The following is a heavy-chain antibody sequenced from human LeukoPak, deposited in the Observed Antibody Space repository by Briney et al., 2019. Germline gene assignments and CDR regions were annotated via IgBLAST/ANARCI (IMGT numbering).Heavy chain of an antibody. CDR3: ARVHGDYEGRPYYYYGMDV. J-gene: IGHJ6*02. D-gene: IGHD4-17*01. Sequence: ASVKVSCKASGYTFTSYDINWVRQATGQGLEWMGWMNPNSGNTGYAQKFQGRVTMTRNTSISTAYMELSSLRSEDTAVYYCARVHGDYEGRPYYYYGMDVWGQGTTVTVSS. CDR1: GYTFTSYD. V-gene: IGHV1-8*01. CDR2: MNPNSGNT.